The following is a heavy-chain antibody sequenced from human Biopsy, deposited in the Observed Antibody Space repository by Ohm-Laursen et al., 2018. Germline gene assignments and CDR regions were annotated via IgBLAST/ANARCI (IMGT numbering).Heavy chain of an antibody. Sequence: SLRLSCAASGFTFSSYWMHWVRQAPGKGLVWVARINSDESYTTNVDSVKGRFTISRDNAKNTLFLQMNSLSTEDTAVYYCVSFGINWALSYWGQGILVTVAS. CDR2: INSDESYT. D-gene: IGHD1-1*01. CDR3: VSFGINWALSY. V-gene: IGHV3-74*03. CDR1: GFTFSSYW. J-gene: IGHJ4*02.